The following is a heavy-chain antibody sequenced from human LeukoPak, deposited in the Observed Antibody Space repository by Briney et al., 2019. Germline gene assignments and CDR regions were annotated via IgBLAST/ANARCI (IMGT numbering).Heavy chain of an antibody. J-gene: IGHJ6*02. CDR2: IHSGGNT. V-gene: IGHV3-66*01. D-gene: IGHD2-21*02. Sequence: GGSLRLSCTASGFAVSSNYINWVRQAPGKGLEWVSAIHSGGNTYYAHSVKDRFTISRDNSKNTVYLQMNSLRAEDTALYYCARERDGYCGGDCYYYYGMDVWGQGTTVTVSS. CDR3: ARERDGYCGGDCYYYYGMDV. CDR1: GFAVSSNY.